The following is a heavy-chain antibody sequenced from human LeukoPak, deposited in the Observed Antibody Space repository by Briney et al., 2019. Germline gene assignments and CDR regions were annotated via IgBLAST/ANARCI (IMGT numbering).Heavy chain of an antibody. V-gene: IGHV1-69*04. CDR3: AKDISEAYYYDSSGYWNY. CDR2: IIPILGIA. J-gene: IGHJ4*02. CDR1: GGTFSSYA. D-gene: IGHD3-22*01. Sequence: SVKVSCKASGGTFSSYAISWVRQAPGQGLEWMGRIIPILGIANYAQKFQGRVTITADKSTSTAYMELSSLRAEDTALYYCAKDISEAYYYDSSGYWNYWGQGTLVTVSS.